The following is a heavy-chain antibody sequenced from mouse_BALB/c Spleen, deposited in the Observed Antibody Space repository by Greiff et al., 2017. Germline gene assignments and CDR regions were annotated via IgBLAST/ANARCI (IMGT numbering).Heavy chain of an antibody. CDR1: GFTFSDYY. Sequence: EVQLVESGGGLVKPGGSLKLSCAASGFTFSDYYMYWVRQTPEKRLEWVATISDGGSYTYYPDSVKGRFTISRDNAKNNLYLQMSSLKSEDTAMYYCARPYGNYSAWFAYWGQGTLVTVSA. V-gene: IGHV5-4*02. CDR2: ISDGGSYT. J-gene: IGHJ3*01. D-gene: IGHD2-1*01. CDR3: ARPYGNYSAWFAY.